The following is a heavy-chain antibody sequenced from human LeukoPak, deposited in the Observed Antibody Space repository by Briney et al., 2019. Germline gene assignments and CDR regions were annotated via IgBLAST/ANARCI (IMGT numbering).Heavy chain of an antibody. D-gene: IGHD2-21*01. V-gene: IGHV3-23*01. CDR2: IGGSGGNT. Sequence: PGGSLRLSCAASGFTFSSYAMSLVRQAPGKGLEWVSGIGGSGGNTYYADSVKGRFTISRDNSKNTLYLQMNSLRVEDTAVYYCAKTLIVVVNSYFDYWGQGTLVTVSS. CDR1: GFTFSSYA. CDR3: AKTLIVVVNSYFDY. J-gene: IGHJ4*02.